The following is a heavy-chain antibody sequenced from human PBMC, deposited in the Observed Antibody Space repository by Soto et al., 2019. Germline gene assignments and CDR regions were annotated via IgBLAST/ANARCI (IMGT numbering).Heavy chain of an antibody. J-gene: IGHJ5*02. CDR1: GGPISSGGYS. D-gene: IGHD2-2*01. Sequence: SETLSLTCGVSGGPISSGGYSWSWIRQPPGKGLEWIGYIYHSGSTYYNPSLKSRVTISVDRSKNQFSLKLSSVTAADTAVYYCARVPDRWGQGTLVTVS. CDR3: ARVPDR. CDR2: IYHSGST. V-gene: IGHV4-30-2*01.